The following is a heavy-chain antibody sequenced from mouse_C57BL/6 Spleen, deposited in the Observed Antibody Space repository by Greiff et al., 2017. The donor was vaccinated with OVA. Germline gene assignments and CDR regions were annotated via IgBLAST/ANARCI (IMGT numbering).Heavy chain of an antibody. CDR1: GYAFSSYW. CDR2: IYPGDGDT. Sequence: LVESGAELVKPGASVKISCKASGYAFSSYWMNWVKQRPGKGLEWIGQIYPGDGDTNYNGKFKGKATLTADKSASTAYMQLSSLTSEDSAVYFCAITTADAMDYWGQGTSVTVSS. J-gene: IGHJ4*01. CDR3: AITTADAMDY. D-gene: IGHD1-2*01. V-gene: IGHV1-80*01.